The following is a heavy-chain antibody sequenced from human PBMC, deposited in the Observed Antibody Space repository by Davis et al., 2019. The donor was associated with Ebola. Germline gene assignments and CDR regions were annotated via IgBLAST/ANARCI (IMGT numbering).Heavy chain of an antibody. CDR2: ISYDGSNK. J-gene: IGHJ4*02. CDR3: AREVGSTFRGLEYYFDS. CDR1: GFTFSSYG. Sequence: GESLKISCAASGFTFSSYGMHWVRQAPGKGLEWVAVISYDGSNKYYADSVKGRFTISRDDSKNTLSLQMDSLRAEDTAVYYCAREVGSTFRGLEYYFDSWGQGTLVTVSS. V-gene: IGHV3-30*03. D-gene: IGHD3-10*01.